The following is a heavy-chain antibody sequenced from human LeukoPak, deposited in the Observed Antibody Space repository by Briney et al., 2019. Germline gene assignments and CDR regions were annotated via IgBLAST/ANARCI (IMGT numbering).Heavy chain of an antibody. D-gene: IGHD6-19*01. CDR2: INPNSGGT. Sequence: GASVKVSCKASGYTFTGYYMHWVRQAPGQGLEWMGRINPNSGGTNYAQRFQGTVTMTRDKSISTAYMELSRLRSGDTAVYYCASMTSSGWSSNWFDPWGQGTLVTVSS. CDR3: ASMTSSGWSSNWFDP. J-gene: IGHJ5*02. V-gene: IGHV1-2*06. CDR1: GYTFTGYY.